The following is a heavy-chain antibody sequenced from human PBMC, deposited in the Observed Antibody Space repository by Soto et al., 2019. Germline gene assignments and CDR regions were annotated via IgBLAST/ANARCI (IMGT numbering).Heavy chain of an antibody. V-gene: IGHV1-2*02. J-gene: IGHJ4*02. CDR2: INPNSGDT. CDR1: GYIFTDYY. CDR3: ARPTYTSTWSEDY. D-gene: IGHD2-2*02. Sequence: GASVKVSCKASGYIFTDYYIHWIRQAPGQGLEWVGWINPNSGDTSYAQRFQGRVTMTRDTSISTAYLELPRLTSDDTAVYHCARPTYTSTWSEDYWGQGTLVTVSS.